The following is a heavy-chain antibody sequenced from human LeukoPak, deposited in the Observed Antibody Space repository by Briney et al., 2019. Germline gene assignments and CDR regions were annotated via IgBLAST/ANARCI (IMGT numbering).Heavy chain of an antibody. CDR2: ISGSGGAT. Sequence: GGSLRLSCAASGFTVSSNYMSRVRQAPGKGLEWVSSISGSGGATYYADSVKGRFTISRDNSKNTLFLQMNLRAEDTAVYYCAKDARGYSSGYTRFDWFDPWGQGTLVTVSS. J-gene: IGHJ5*02. CDR1: GFTVSSNY. CDR3: AKDARGYSSGYTRFDWFDP. V-gene: IGHV3-23*01. D-gene: IGHD5-18*01.